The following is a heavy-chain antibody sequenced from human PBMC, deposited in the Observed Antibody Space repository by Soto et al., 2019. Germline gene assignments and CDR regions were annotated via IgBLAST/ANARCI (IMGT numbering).Heavy chain of an antibody. D-gene: IGHD3-10*01. CDR3: VRGRYYGSGSLLDN. V-gene: IGHV3-13*01. CDR2: TGVAGDA. Sequence: LGGSLRLCCAASGFVFGDHEIPCALLGPEKGLEWVSETGVAGDAAYPDSVKGRFTISRQNARKTLYLQMTSLRVGDAATYYCVRGRYYGSGSLLDNWGQGT. CDR1: GFVFGDHE. J-gene: IGHJ4*02.